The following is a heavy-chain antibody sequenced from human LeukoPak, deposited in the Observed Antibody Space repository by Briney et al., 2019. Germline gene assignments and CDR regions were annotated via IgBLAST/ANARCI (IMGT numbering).Heavy chain of an antibody. CDR2: IYYTGST. D-gene: IGHD3-9*01. CDR1: GGSISSSSYY. Sequence: SETLSLTCTVSGGSISSSSYYWGWIRQPPGKGLEWIGNIYYTGSTYYNPSLKSRVTISVDTSKNQFSLKLSSVTAADTAVYYCARVVNDILTGLPPPPDYWGQGTLVTVSS. CDR3: ARVVNDILTGLPPPPDY. V-gene: IGHV4-39*07. J-gene: IGHJ4*02.